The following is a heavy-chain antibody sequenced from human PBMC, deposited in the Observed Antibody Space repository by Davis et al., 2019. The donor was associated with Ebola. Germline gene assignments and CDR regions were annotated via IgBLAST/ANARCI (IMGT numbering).Heavy chain of an antibody. Sequence: SVKVSCKASGGTFSRFAFSWVRQAPGHGLEWMGEIIPRLDTTQFAQKFQGKLTITADEGTGTAFMELERLTSEDTAVYYCARRQLGEFPVFDPRGQGTLVTVSS. V-gene: IGHV1-69*13. CDR3: ARRQLGEFPVFDP. CDR1: GGTFSRFA. J-gene: IGHJ5*02. CDR2: IIPRLDTT. D-gene: IGHD3-10*01.